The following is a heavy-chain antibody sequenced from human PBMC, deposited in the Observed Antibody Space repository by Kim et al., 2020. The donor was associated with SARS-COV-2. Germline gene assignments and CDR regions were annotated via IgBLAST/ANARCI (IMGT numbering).Heavy chain of an antibody. CDR1: GGTFSSYA. CDR2: IIPIFGTA. V-gene: IGHV1-69*13. D-gene: IGHD6-13*01. CDR3: ARGSSNPAIRHHSYSSSWYDYYYYYYMDV. Sequence: SVKVSCKASGGTFSSYAISWVRQAPGQGLEWMGGIIPIFGTANYAQKFQGRVTITADESTSTAYMELSSLRSEDTAVYYCARGSSNPAIRHHSYSSSWYDYYYYYYMDVWGKGTTVTVSS. J-gene: IGHJ6*03.